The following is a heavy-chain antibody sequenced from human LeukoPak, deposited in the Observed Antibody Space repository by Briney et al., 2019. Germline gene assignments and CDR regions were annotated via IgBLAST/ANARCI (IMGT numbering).Heavy chain of an antibody. CDR3: AKKARDGYNPFDY. Sequence: GGSLRLSCAASGFTFSRYAMSWVRQAPGKGLEWVCGNANSVEGRFTISRDNSKNTLYLEINSPRAEDTAVYYCAKKARDGYNPFDYLGQGTLVTVSS. J-gene: IGHJ4*02. D-gene: IGHD5-24*01. CDR1: GFTFSRYA. V-gene: IGHV3-23*01.